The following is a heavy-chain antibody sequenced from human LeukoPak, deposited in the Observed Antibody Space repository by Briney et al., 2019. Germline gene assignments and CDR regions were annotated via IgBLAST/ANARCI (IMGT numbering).Heavy chain of an antibody. CDR3: ATTGYSRRNY. CDR1: GFTFSSFA. CDR2: ISYDGSNK. D-gene: IGHD6-13*01. J-gene: IGHJ4*02. V-gene: IGHV3-30*04. Sequence: PGGSLRLSCAASGFTFSSFAMHWVRQAPGKGLEWVALISYDGSNKYYADSVKGRFTISRDNSKNTLYLQMNSLRAEDTAVYYCATTGYSRRNYWGQGTLVTVSS.